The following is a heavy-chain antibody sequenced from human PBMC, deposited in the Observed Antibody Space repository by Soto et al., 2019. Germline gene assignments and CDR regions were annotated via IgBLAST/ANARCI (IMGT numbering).Heavy chain of an antibody. CDR2: ISGNGTHT. J-gene: IGHJ6*02. D-gene: IGHD2-8*01. Sequence: EVQLVESGGGLEKPGGSLRLSCAASGFTYSKPSMSWVRQAPGKGLEWVSFISGNGTHTHYADSVKGRFTLSRDNAKNSVYLQMNRLRAEDTALYYCASDLNGGPEDYLYYDLGVWGQGTTVTVSS. V-gene: IGHV3-21*01. CDR3: ASDLNGGPEDYLYYDLGV. CDR1: GFTYSKPS.